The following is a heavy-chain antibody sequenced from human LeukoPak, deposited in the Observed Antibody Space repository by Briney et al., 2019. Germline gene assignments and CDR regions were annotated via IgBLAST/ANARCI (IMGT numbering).Heavy chain of an antibody. Sequence: GGSLRLSCAASGFTFSSYSMNWVRQAPGKGLEWVSSISSSSSYIYYADSVKGRFTISRDNAKNSLYLQMNSLRAEDTAVYYCASVLNPAVTAILSWGQGTLVTVSS. D-gene: IGHD2-21*02. CDR3: ASVLNPAVTAILS. V-gene: IGHV3-21*01. CDR1: GFTFSSYS. CDR2: ISSSSSYI. J-gene: IGHJ4*02.